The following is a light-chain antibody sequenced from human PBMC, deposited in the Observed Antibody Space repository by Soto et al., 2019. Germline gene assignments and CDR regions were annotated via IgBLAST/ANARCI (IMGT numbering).Light chain of an antibody. J-gene: IGLJ3*02. CDR3: SSYAASNNFYFV. V-gene: IGLV2-8*01. CDR2: EVT. CDR1: SSGVGGYNY. Sequence: QSALTQPPSASGSPGQSVTISCTGTSSGVGGYNYVSWYQQYPGRAHKLMIYEVTKRPSGVPDRFSGSKSGNTASLTVSGLQAEDEADYYCSSYAASNNFYFVFGGGTKVTVL.